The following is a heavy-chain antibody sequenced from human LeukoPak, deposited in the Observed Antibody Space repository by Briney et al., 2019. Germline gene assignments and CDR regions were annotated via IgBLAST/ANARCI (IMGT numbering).Heavy chain of an antibody. J-gene: IGHJ4*02. CDR2: IGTRNTFI. D-gene: IGHD5-18*01. CDR3: ARVGYSSGYSGNYYDH. Sequence: GGSLRLSCAASGFTFSSYSMNWVRQAPGKGLDWVSSIGTRNTFITYSDSVKGRFTVSRDDAKNALYLQMNSLRVEDTAVYYCARVGYSSGYSGNYYDHWGQGTLVTVSA. V-gene: IGHV3-21*04. CDR1: GFTFSSYS.